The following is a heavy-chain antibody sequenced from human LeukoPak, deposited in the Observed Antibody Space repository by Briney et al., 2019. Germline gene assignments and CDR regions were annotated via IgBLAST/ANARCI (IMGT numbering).Heavy chain of an antibody. D-gene: IGHD2-2*01. J-gene: IGHJ4*02. V-gene: IGHV3-21*01. CDR2: ISSSSSYI. CDR1: GFTFSSFS. CDR3: ASSGVGCSSTSCPWDY. Sequence: GGSLRLSCAASGFTFSSFSMTWVRQAPGKGLEWVSSISSSSSYIYYADSVKGRFTISRDNAKNSLYLQMNSLRAEDTAVYYCASSGVGCSSTSCPWDYWGQGTLVTVSS.